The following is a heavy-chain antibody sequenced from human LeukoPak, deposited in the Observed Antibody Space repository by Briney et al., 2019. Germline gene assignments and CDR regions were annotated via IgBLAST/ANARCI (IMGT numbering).Heavy chain of an antibody. CDR3: ARTARHLDY. D-gene: IGHD5-18*01. Sequence: GGSLRLSCEASGFTFSDPYMSWIRQAPGKGLECLSYISGRGTDINYADSVRGRFTISRDNAKNLLYLQMNDLRVEDTAVYYCARTARHLDYWGQGTLATVSS. CDR2: ISGRGTDI. J-gene: IGHJ4*02. V-gene: IGHV3-11*04. CDR1: GFTFSDPY.